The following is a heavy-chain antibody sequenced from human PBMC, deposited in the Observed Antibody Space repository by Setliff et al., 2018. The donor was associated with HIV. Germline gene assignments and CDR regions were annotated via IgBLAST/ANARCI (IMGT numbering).Heavy chain of an antibody. V-gene: IGHV1-69*13. Sequence: SVKVSCKASGVTFGTYAISWVRQAPGQGLEWLGGIIPIFGTTIYAEKFQGRVTISADESTSTAYMELNSLRFEDTAVYYCARDRGVIATHPFDYWGQGTLVTVSS. D-gene: IGHD6-13*01. J-gene: IGHJ4*02. CDR2: IIPIFGTT. CDR3: ARDRGVIATHPFDY. CDR1: GVTFGTYA.